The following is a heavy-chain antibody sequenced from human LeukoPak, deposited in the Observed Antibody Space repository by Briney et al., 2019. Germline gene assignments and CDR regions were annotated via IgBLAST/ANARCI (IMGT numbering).Heavy chain of an antibody. J-gene: IGHJ6*02. CDR3: ARAFRYDFWSGQYDV. CDR1: GGTFSSYA. V-gene: IGHV1-69*13. D-gene: IGHD3-3*01. Sequence: SVKVSCKASGGTFSSYAISWVRQAPGQGLEWMGGIIPIFGTANYAQKFQGRVTITADESTSTAYMELSSLRSEDTAVYYCARAFRYDFWSGQYDVWGQGTTVTVSS. CDR2: IIPIFGTA.